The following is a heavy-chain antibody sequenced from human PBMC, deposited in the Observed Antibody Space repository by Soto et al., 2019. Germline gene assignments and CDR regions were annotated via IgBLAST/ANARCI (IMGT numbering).Heavy chain of an antibody. V-gene: IGHV3-48*01. CDR2: ISSSSSTI. D-gene: IGHD3-10*01. CDR1: GFTFSSYS. CDR3: ARDPDLRGARGGYYYYYMDV. J-gene: IGHJ6*03. Sequence: GGSLRLSCAASGFTFSSYSMNWVRQAPGKGLEWVSYISSSSSTIYYADSVKGRFTISRDNAKNSLYLQMNSLRAEDTAVYYCARDPDLRGARGGYYYYYMDVWGKGTTVTVSS.